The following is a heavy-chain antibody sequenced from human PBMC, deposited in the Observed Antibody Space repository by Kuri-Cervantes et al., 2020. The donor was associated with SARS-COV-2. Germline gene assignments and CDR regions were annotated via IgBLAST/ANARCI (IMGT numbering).Heavy chain of an antibody. V-gene: IGHV3-73*01. CDR1: GFLFSASA. Sequence: GESLKISCEVSGFLFSASAIHWVRQASGKGLEWVGRVRGRANNYATAYAASVKGRFTISRDDSKDMAYLQMNSLKTEDTAVYYCTRERQNYDCWSGYVGSYFDYWGQGTLVTVSS. J-gene: IGHJ4*02. CDR2: VRGRANNYAT. CDR3: TRERQNYDCWSGYVGSYFDY. D-gene: IGHD3-3*01.